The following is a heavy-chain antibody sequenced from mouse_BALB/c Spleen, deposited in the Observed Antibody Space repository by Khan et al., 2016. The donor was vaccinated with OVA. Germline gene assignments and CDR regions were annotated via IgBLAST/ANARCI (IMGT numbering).Heavy chain of an antibody. CDR1: GFTFSTYG. J-gene: IGHJ2*01. Sequence: EVQLVESGGGLVQPGGSRKLSCVASGFTFSTYGMHWVRQAPEKGLEWVAYISGDSSTVYYADTVKGRFTISRDNPKNTLFLQMTSIKSEDTARYYCATANFYGYYFDYWGPGTTLTV. D-gene: IGHD3-3*01. CDR3: ATANFYGYYFDY. V-gene: IGHV5-17*02. CDR2: ISGDSSTV.